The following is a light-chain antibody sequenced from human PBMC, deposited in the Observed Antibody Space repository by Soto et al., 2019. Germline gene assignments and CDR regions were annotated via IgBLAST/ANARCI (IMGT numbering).Light chain of an antibody. J-gene: IGKJ1*01. CDR2: GAS. Sequence: EIALTQSPCTLSLSPGERATLSCRASQSVSNNYLAWYQEKPGQAPRPLIYGASSRATGIPDRFSGSGSGTAFSLTISRLEPEDFTVYYCQQYGNSPPWTFGQGTKVDI. V-gene: IGKV3-20*01. CDR1: QSVSNNY. CDR3: QQYGNSPPWT.